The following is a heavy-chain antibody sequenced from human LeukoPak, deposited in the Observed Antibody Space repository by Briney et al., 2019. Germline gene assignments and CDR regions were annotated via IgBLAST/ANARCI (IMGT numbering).Heavy chain of an antibody. V-gene: IGHV3-21*05. CDR1: GFTFKSFV. CDR3: ARFDGGFDS. D-gene: IGHD3-9*01. Sequence: PGGSLRLSCAASGFTFKSFVMVWVRQAPGRGLEWVSYISKRSGHIYHTDSVEGRFTTSRDNANDSVYLQMNNLRVEDTAIYFCARFDGGFDSWGQGTLVTVSS. J-gene: IGHJ4*02. CDR2: ISKRSGHI.